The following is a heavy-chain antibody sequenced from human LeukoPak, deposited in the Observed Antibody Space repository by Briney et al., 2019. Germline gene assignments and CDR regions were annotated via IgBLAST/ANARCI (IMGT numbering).Heavy chain of an antibody. J-gene: IGHJ4*02. CDR2: IYSGGST. V-gene: IGHV3-53*01. CDR1: GFTFSNYY. CDR3: ARGLMYSSSGDGDY. Sequence: GGSLRLSCAASGFTFSNYYMHWVRQAAGKGLEWVSVIYSGGSTYYADSVKGRFTISRDNSKNTLYLQMNSLRAEDTAVYYCARGLMYSSSGDGDYWGQGTLVTVSS. D-gene: IGHD6-6*01.